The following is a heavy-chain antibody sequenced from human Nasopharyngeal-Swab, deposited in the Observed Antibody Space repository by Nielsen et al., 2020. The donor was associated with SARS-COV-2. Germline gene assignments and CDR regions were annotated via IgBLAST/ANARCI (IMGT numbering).Heavy chain of an antibody. CDR2: ISSSSSYI. D-gene: IGHD6-19*01. V-gene: IGHV3-21*01. CDR1: GFTFSSYS. Sequence: GESLKISCAASGFTFSSYSMNWVRQAPGKGLEWVSSISSSSSYIYYADSVKGRFTISRDNAKNSLYLQMNSLRAEDTAVYYCARGGAYSSGWRDYWGQGTLVTVSS. CDR3: ARGGAYSSGWRDY. J-gene: IGHJ4*02.